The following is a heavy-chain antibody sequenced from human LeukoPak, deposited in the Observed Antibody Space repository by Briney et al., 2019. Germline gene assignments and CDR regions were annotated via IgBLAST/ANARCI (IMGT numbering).Heavy chain of an antibody. CDR1: GFTFSSYA. CDR3: ARWESLRFLECGSCYFDY. Sequence: GGSLRLSCAASGFTFSSYAMHWVRQAPGKGLEWVAVISYDGSNKYYADSVKGRFTISRDNSKNTLYLQMNSLRAEDTAVYYRARWESLRFLECGSCYFDYWGQGTLVTVSS. CDR2: ISYDGSNK. D-gene: IGHD3-3*01. V-gene: IGHV3-30-3*01. J-gene: IGHJ4*02.